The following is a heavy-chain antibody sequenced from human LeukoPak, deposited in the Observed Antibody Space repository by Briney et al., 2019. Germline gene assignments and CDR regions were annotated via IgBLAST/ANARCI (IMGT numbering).Heavy chain of an antibody. Sequence: SETLSLTCTVSGGSISSGGYSWSWIRQHPGKGLEWIGYIYYSGSTNYNPSLKSRVTISVDTSKNQFSLKLSSVTAADTAVYYCARGGSSWYKDFDYWGQGTLVTVSS. V-gene: IGHV4-61*08. CDR3: ARGGSSWYKDFDY. J-gene: IGHJ4*02. D-gene: IGHD6-13*01. CDR2: IYYSGST. CDR1: GGSISSGGYS.